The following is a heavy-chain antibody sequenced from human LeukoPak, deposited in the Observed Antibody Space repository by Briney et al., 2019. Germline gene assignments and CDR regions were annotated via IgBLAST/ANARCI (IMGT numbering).Heavy chain of an antibody. CDR3: ARDGLRGLLQDHDAFDI. Sequence: PSQTLSLTCTVSGGSISSGSYYWSWIRQPAGKGLEWIGRIYTSGSTNYNPSLKSRVTISVDTSKNQFSLKLSSVTAADTAVYYCARDGLRGLLQDHDAFDIWGQGTMVTVSS. D-gene: IGHD3-22*01. J-gene: IGHJ3*02. V-gene: IGHV4-61*02. CDR2: IYTSGST. CDR1: GGSISSGSYY.